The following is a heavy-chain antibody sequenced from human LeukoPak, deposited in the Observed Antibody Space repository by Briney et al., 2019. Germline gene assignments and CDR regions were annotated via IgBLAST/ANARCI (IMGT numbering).Heavy chain of an antibody. CDR2: ISGSGGST. CDR3: AKAPRAAAGTYNGMDV. V-gene: IGHV3-23*01. D-gene: IGHD6-13*01. Sequence: GGSLRLSCAASGFTFSSYAMSWVRQAPGKGLEWVSAISGSGGSTYYADSVKGRFTISRDNSQDTLYLQMNGLRAEDTAVYYCAKAPRAAAGTYNGMDVWGQGTTVTVSS. J-gene: IGHJ6*02. CDR1: GFTFSSYA.